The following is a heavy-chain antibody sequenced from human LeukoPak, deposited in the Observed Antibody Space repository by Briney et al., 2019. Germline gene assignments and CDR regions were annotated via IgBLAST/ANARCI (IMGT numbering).Heavy chain of an antibody. CDR1: GYTFTGYY. D-gene: IGHD3-22*01. V-gene: IGHV1-2*02. J-gene: IGHJ3*02. Sequence: ASVKVSCKASGYTFTGYYMHWVRQAPGQGLEWMGWINPNSGGTNYAQKFQGRVTMTRDTSISTAYMELSRLGSDDTAVYYCARTTMIVVVIDVAFDIWGQGTMVTVSS. CDR3: ARTTMIVVVIDVAFDI. CDR2: INPNSGGT.